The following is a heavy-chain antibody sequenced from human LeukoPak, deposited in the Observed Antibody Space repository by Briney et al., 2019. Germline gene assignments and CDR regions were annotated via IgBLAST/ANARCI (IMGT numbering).Heavy chain of an antibody. Sequence: SETLSLTCTVSGGSISSYYWSWIRQPPGKGLEWIGYIYYSGSTNYNPSLKSRVTISVDTSKNQFSLKLSSVTAADTAVYYCARITSRYGFDYWGQGTLVTVSS. V-gene: IGHV4-59*01. CDR2: IYYSGST. J-gene: IGHJ4*02. D-gene: IGHD4-17*01. CDR1: GGSISSYY. CDR3: ARITSRYGFDY.